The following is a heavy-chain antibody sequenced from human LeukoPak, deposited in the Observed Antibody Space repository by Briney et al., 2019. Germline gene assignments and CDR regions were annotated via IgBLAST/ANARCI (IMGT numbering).Heavy chain of an antibody. D-gene: IGHD6-19*01. Sequence: PGGSLRPSCSASGFTFSSYAMHWVRQAPGKGLEYVSSISSSGGNTYYADSLKGRFTISRDNSKNTLYIQMNSLRAEDTAVYYCVKALSGWYPRKLFDYWGQGTLVTVSS. CDR2: ISSSGGNT. J-gene: IGHJ4*02. CDR1: GFTFSSYA. V-gene: IGHV3-64*05. CDR3: VKALSGWYPRKLFDY.